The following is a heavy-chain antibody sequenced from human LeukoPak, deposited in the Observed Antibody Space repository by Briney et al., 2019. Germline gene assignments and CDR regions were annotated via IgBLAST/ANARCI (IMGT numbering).Heavy chain of an antibody. CDR2: ISSSSSSYI. J-gene: IGHJ3*02. CDR3: ARGSSLPDAFDI. V-gene: IGHV3-21*01. Sequence: GGSLRLSCAASGFTFSSYSMNWVRQAPGKGLEWVSSISSSSSSYIYCADSVKGRFTISRDNAKNSLYLQMNSLRAEDTAVYYCARGSSLPDAFDIWGQGTMVTVSS. D-gene: IGHD1-26*01. CDR1: GFTFSSYS.